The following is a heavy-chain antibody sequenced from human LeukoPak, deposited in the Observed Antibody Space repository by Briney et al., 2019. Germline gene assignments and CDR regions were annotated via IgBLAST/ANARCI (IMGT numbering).Heavy chain of an antibody. Sequence: PGGPLRLSCAASGFTFSSYAMSWVRQAPGKGLEWVSAISGSGGSTYYADSVKGRFTISRDNSKNTLYLQMNSVRAEDTAVYYCAKVSSPGTTLDDAFDIWGQGTMVTVSS. V-gene: IGHV3-23*01. CDR2: ISGSGGST. CDR1: GFTFSSYA. J-gene: IGHJ3*02. D-gene: IGHD1-7*01. CDR3: AKVSSPGTTLDDAFDI.